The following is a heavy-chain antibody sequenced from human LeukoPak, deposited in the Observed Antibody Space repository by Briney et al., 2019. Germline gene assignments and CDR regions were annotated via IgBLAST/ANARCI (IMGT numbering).Heavy chain of an antibody. V-gene: IGHV3-23*01. J-gene: IGHJ4*02. D-gene: IGHD3-22*01. CDR3: AKAPSHYYDSSGYLDY. CDR2: ISGSGGST. CDR1: GFTFSSYA. Sequence: PGGSLRLSCAASGFTFSSYAMSWVRQAPGKGLEWVSAISGSGGSTYYADSVKGRFTISGDNSKNTLYLQMNSLRAEDTAVYYCAKAPSHYYDSSGYLDYWGQGTLVTVSS.